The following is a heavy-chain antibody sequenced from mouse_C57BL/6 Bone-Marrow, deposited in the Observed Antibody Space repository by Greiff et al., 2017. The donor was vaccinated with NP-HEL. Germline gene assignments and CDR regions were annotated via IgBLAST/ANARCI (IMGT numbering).Heavy chain of an antibody. CDR3: ARKAYDGRSYELAY. V-gene: IGHV1-50*01. D-gene: IGHD1-1*01. J-gene: IGHJ3*01. CDR2: IDPSDSYT. CDR1: GYTFTTYW. Sequence: QVQLQQPGAELVKPGASVKLSCKASGYTFTTYWMQWVKQRPGQGLEWIGEIDPSDSYTNYNQKFKGKATLTVDTSSSTANMHLSSLTSEDSAVDDCARKAYDGRSYELAYWGQGTLVTVSA.